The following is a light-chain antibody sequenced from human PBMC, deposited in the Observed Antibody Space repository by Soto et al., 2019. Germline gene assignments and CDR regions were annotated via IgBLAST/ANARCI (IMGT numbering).Light chain of an antibody. Sequence: DIQMTQSPSSVSAAVGDRVTITCRASQGINKWLAWYQQKPGKAPQLLISAASTLRSGVPSRFSGSGSGTEFTLTISSLQPEDSATYYCQQSYTNPLSFGGGTKVEIK. V-gene: IGKV1-12*01. CDR3: QQSYTNPLS. J-gene: IGKJ4*01. CDR2: AAS. CDR1: QGINKW.